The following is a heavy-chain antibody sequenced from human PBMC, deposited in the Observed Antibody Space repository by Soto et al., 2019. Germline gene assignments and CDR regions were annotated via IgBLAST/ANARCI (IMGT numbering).Heavy chain of an antibody. D-gene: IGHD3-22*01. CDR3: GGGSGYLYAFDD. CDR1: GFTFSSYA. CDR2: ISGSGGST. J-gene: IGHJ4*02. V-gene: IGHV3-23*01. Sequence: YMRLSCAASGFTFSSYAMSWFRQAPGKGLEWVSAISGSGGSTYYADSVKGRFTISRDNSKNTLYLQMNSLRAEDTAVYYLGGGSGYLYAFDDWVAGTLVTV.